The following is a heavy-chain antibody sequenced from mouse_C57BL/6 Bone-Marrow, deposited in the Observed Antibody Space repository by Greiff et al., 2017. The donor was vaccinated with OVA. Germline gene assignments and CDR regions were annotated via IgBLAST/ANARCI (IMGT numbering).Heavy chain of an antibody. V-gene: IGHV5-6*02. Sequence: DVKLVESGGDLVKPGGSLKLSCAASGFTFSSYGMSWVRQTPDKRLEWVATISSGGSYTYYPDSVKGRFTISRDNAKNTLYLQMSSLKSEDTAMYYCATRLKLGAYWGQGTLVTVSA. D-gene: IGHD4-1*01. J-gene: IGHJ3*01. CDR3: ATRLKLGAY. CDR1: GFTFSSYG. CDR2: ISSGGSYT.